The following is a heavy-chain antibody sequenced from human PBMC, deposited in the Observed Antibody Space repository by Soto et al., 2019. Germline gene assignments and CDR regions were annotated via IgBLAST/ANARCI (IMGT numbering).Heavy chain of an antibody. J-gene: IGHJ5*02. Sequence: SETLSLTCTVSGGSIRSGGYYWSWIRQHPGKGLEWIGYIYYSGSTYYNPSLKSRVTISVDTSKNQFSMKVTSVTASDTAVYYCARSYYDSTGFAVDPWGQGTLVTVSS. CDR2: IYYSGST. V-gene: IGHV4-31*03. CDR3: ARSYYDSTGFAVDP. CDR1: GGSIRSGGYY. D-gene: IGHD3-22*01.